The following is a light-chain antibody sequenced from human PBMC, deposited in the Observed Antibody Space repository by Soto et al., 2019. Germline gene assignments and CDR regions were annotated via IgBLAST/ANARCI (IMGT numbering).Light chain of an antibody. CDR3: QQSYSTPIT. V-gene: IGKV3-15*01. J-gene: IGKJ5*01. CDR2: DTS. CDR1: QGIGDT. Sequence: EVVMTQSPATLSVSPGEGVTLSCRANQGIGDTLAWYQHKPGQTPRLLIYDTSTRATGVPARFSGSRSGPDFTLTISSLQPEDFATYYCQQSYSTPITFGQGTRLEIK.